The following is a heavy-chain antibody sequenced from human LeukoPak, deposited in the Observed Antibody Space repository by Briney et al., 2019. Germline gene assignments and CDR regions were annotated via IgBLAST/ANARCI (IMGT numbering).Heavy chain of an antibody. CDR3: ARGLRYSGIDY. CDR2: ISSSSTI. CDR1: GFTFSSYS. V-gene: IGHV3-48*04. D-gene: IGHD5-12*01. J-gene: IGHJ4*02. Sequence: GGSLRLSCAASGFTFSSYSMNWVRQAPGKGLEWVSYISSSSTIYYADSVKGRFTISRDNAKNSLYLQMNSLRAEDTAVYYCARGLRYSGIDYWGQGTLVTVSS.